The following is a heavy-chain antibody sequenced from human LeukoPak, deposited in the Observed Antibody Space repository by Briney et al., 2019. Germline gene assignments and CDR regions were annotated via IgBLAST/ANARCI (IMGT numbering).Heavy chain of an antibody. J-gene: IGHJ5*02. V-gene: IGHV1-2*04. Sequence: GASVKVSCKASGYTFTGYYMHWVRQAPGQGLEWMGWINPNSGGTNYAQKFQCWVTMTRDTSISTAYMELSRLRSDDTAVYYCARGALLRYFDWLLEGGPNWFDPWGQGTLVTVSS. CDR2: INPNSGGT. D-gene: IGHD3-9*01. CDR3: ARGALLRYFDWLLEGGPNWFDP. CDR1: GYTFTGYY.